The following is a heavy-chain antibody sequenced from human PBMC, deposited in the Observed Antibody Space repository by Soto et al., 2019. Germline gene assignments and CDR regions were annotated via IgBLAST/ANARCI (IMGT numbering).Heavy chain of an antibody. CDR3: ARHSLALRKNNWFDP. V-gene: IGHV4-39*01. CDR2: IFYLGSS. Sequence: PSETLSLTCTVSGDSIISSEFYFGWVRQPPGKGLEWIGSIFYLGSSYYNPSLKSRVTMSVDTSKNQFSLRLRSVTAADTALYFCARHSLALRKNNWFDPWGQGIMVTVSS. D-gene: IGHD3-3*02. CDR1: GDSIISSEFY. J-gene: IGHJ5*02.